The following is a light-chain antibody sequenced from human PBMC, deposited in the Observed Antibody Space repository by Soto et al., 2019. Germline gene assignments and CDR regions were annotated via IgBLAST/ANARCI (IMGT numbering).Light chain of an antibody. V-gene: IGKV3D-20*02. J-gene: IGKJ5*01. CDR2: AAS. Sequence: EIVLTQSPVTLSLSPGERATLSCRASRSFASSYLGWYQQKPGQAPRLLIYAASTRATGIPDRFSGSGSATDFTLTISSLEPEDFAVYYCQQRNIWPPVTFGQGTRLEIK. CDR3: QQRNIWPPVT. CDR1: RSFASSY.